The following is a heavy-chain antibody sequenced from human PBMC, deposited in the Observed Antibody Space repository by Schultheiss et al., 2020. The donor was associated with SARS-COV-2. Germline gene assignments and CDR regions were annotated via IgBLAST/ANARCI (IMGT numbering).Heavy chain of an antibody. D-gene: IGHD2-15*01. CDR3: ARGAVRTRSEIIVVVVTARYYYYGMDV. CDR2: ISYDGSNK. J-gene: IGHJ6*02. Sequence: GESLKISCSASGFTFSSYAMHWVRQAPGKGLEWVAVISYDGSNKYYADSVKGRFTISRDNSKNTLYLQMNSLRAEDTAVYYCARGAVRTRSEIIVVVVTARYYYYGMDVWGQGTTVTVSS. V-gene: IGHV3-30*04. CDR1: GFTFSSYA.